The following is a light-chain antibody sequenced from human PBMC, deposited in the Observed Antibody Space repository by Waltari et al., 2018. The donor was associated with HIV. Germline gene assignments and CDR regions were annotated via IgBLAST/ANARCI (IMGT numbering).Light chain of an antibody. CDR2: EDN. CDR1: SSDVGSHNV. Sequence: QSALTQPASVSGSPGQSITISCTGTSSDVGSHNVVSWYQQHPGKAPKLMIYEDNKLPSGVSNRFSGSKSGNTASLTISGLQAEDEADYYCCSYTGSTTWVFGGGTKLTVL. CDR3: CSYTGSTTWV. V-gene: IGLV2-23*01. J-gene: IGLJ3*02.